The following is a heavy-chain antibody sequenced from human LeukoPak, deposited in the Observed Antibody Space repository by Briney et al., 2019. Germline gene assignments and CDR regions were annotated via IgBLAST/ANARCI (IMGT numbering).Heavy chain of an antibody. CDR3: ARVRDCIVGYCSGTSSLADDWFDP. CDR1: GGSISSGGYY. D-gene: IGHD2-2*01. V-gene: IGHV4-31*03. J-gene: IGHJ5*02. Sequence: SETLSLTCTVSGGSISSGGYYWSWTRQHPGKGLEWIGYIYYSGSTYYNPSLKSRVTISVGTSKNQFSLKLSSVTAADTAVYYCARVRDCIVGYCSGTSSLADDWFDPWGQGTLVTVSS. CDR2: IYYSGST.